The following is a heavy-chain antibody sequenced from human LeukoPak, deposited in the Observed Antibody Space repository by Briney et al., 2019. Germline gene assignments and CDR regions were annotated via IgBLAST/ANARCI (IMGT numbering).Heavy chain of an antibody. Sequence: GGSLRLSCAASGFTFSSYWMNWVRQAPGKGLEWVSSISSSSSYIYYADSVKGRFTISRDNAKNSLYLQMNSLRAEDTAVYYCARITSVVVIIEAFDYWGQGTLVTVSS. J-gene: IGHJ4*02. CDR3: ARITSVVVIIEAFDY. D-gene: IGHD3-22*01. CDR2: ISSSSSYI. V-gene: IGHV3-21*01. CDR1: GFTFSSYW.